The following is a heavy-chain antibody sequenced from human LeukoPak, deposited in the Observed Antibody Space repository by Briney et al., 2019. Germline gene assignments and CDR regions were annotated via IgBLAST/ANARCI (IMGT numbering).Heavy chain of an antibody. Sequence: GGSLRLSGAASGFTVSSNFMTCVRQAPGKGLEWVSVIYRDGTTYYADSVKGRFTISRDSSRNTLNLLMSSLRAEDTAVYYCAKTGGPWDWGQGALVTVSS. CDR3: AKTGGPWD. D-gene: IGHD7-27*01. J-gene: IGHJ4*02. CDR2: IYRDGTT. V-gene: IGHV3-53*01. CDR1: GFTVSSNF.